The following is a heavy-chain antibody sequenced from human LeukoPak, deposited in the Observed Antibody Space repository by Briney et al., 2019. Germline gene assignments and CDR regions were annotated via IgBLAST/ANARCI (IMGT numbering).Heavy chain of an antibody. J-gene: IGHJ4*02. CDR1: GDTFNSYE. CDR2: IIPIFDSA. D-gene: IGHD2-2*02. CDR3: ARGVPATIRGGSNYFDF. V-gene: IGHV1-69*13. Sequence: SVKVSCKDSGDTFNSYEITWVRQAPGQGLEWVGGIIPIFDSAKYAQKFQDRVTITADESSKTAYMELSSLTSEDTAIYYCARGVPATIRGGSNYFDFWGRGTLVTVSS.